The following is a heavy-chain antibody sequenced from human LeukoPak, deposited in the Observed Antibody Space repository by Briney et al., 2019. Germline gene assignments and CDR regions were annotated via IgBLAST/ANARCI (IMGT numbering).Heavy chain of an antibody. V-gene: IGHV3-66*01. J-gene: IGHJ4*02. CDR3: ARDYGSH. Sequence: GGSLRLSCAASGFTFSSYSMNWVRQAPGKGLEWVSFIYSGGRTYYADSVKGRFTISRDNSKNTRYLQMNSLRAEDTAVYYCARDYGSHWGQGTLVTVSS. CDR1: GFTFSSYS. CDR2: IYSGGRT. D-gene: IGHD3-10*01.